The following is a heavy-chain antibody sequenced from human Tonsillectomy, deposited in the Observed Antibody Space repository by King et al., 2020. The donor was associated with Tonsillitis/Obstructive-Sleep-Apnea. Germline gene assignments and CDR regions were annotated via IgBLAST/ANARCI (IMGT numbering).Heavy chain of an antibody. Sequence: QLVQSGVEVKKPGESLKISCKGSGYRFTSYWIGWLRQMTGKGLEFMGIIYPGDSDTSYSPPFQGQVTISADTSISTAYLQWSSLKASDSAMYYCAREGGQGVIPNWFDPWGQGTLVTVSS. CDR1: GYRFTSYW. J-gene: IGHJ5*02. CDR3: AREGGQGVIPNWFDP. CDR2: IYPGDSDT. V-gene: IGHV5-51*01. D-gene: IGHD3-16*02.